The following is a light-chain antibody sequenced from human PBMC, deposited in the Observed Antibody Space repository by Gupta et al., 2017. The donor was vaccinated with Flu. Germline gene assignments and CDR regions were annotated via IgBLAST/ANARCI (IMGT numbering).Light chain of an antibody. CDR3: QQRSNWVT. Sequence: SPATLSLSPGERATLSCRASQSVSFYLAWFQQKPGQAPRLLIYDTSNRATGIPARFNGSGSGTDFTLTITSLEPEDFAVYYCQQRSNWVTFGGGTKVEI. V-gene: IGKV3-11*01. CDR2: DTS. CDR1: QSVSFY. J-gene: IGKJ4*01.